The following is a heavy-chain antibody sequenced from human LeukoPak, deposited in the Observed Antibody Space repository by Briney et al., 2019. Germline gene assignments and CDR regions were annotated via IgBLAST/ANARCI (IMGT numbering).Heavy chain of an antibody. CDR2: IRGGGAGA. V-gene: IGHV3-23*01. J-gene: IGHJ3*01. CDR3: AKCAQSYGNDAFDL. CDR1: EFTFGNFA. Sequence: GGSLRLSCAASEFTFGNFAMSWVRQAPGKGLEWVSYIRGGGAGALYADSVKGRFTVSRDNSRSTLYLQMNSPRVEDTAVYYCAKCAQSYGNDAFDLWGPGTMVTVSS. D-gene: IGHD3-16*01.